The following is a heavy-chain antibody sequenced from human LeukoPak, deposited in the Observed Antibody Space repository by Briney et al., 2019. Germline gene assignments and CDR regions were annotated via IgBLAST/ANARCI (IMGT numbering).Heavy chain of an antibody. D-gene: IGHD6-13*01. CDR1: GYTFTSYY. Sequence: GASVTVSCTASGYTFTSYYMHWVRQAPRQGLEWMGIINPSGGSTSYAQKFQGRVTMTRDTSTSTVYMELSSLRSEDTAVYYCARAGSSETLDAFDIWGQGTMVTVSS. J-gene: IGHJ3*02. CDR3: ARAGSSETLDAFDI. V-gene: IGHV1-46*01. CDR2: INPSGGST.